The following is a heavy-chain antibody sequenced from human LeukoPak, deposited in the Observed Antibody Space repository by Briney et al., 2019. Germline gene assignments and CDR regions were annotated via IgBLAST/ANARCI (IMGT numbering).Heavy chain of an antibody. CDR1: GFTFTKFA. J-gene: IGHJ3*01. CDR2: MGPTGDT. Sequence: GGSLRLSCAGSGFTFTKFAMTWVRQAPGKGLEWVSSMGPTGDTYYLDSVKGRFSLSRDVSESTMSLQMSTLRVDDTAVYFCAKATPYGTTWVGGFDLWGQGTMVTVSS. D-gene: IGHD1-26*01. CDR3: AKATPYGTTWVGGFDL. V-gene: IGHV3-23*01.